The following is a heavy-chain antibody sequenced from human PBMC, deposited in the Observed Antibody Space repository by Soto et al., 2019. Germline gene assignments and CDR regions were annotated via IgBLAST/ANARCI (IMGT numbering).Heavy chain of an antibody. J-gene: IGHJ5*02. D-gene: IGHD3-16*02. Sequence: ASVKVSCKASGYSFTNNDVSWVRQATGQGLEWMGWMNPGSGYTGYAQKFQGRVTMTRDISIATSYMELSSLTSDDTAIYYCARMATFVSLNWFDPWGQGTLVTVSS. CDR1: GYSFTNND. CDR2: MNPGSGYT. CDR3: ARMATFVSLNWFDP. V-gene: IGHV1-8*01.